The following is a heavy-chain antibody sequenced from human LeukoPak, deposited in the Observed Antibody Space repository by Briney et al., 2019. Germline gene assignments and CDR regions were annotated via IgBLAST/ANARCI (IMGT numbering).Heavy chain of an antibody. V-gene: IGHV1-69*05. D-gene: IGHD3-22*01. CDR3: ARGYDDSSGYYFPADYFQH. CDR2: IIPIFGTA. Sequence: ASVKVSCKASGGTFSSYAISWVRQAPGQGHEWMGRIIPIFGTANYAQKFQGRVTITTDESTSTAYMELSSLRSEDTAVYYCARGYDDSSGYYFPADYFQHWGQGTLVTVSS. CDR1: GGTFSSYA. J-gene: IGHJ1*01.